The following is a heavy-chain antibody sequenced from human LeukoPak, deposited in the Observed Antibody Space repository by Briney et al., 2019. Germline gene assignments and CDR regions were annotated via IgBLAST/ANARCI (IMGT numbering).Heavy chain of an antibody. J-gene: IGHJ4*02. CDR1: WVTLINYL. D-gene: IGHD2-2*01. Sequence: PAGGVLRLSCAASWVTLINYLIHVGRPARREGVVLVSRINSDGSSTSYADSVKGRFTISRDNAKNTLYLQMNSLRAEDTAVYYCARDGYCSSTSCYYFDYWGQGTLVTVSS. V-gene: IGHV3-74*01. CDR2: INSDGSST. CDR3: ARDGYCSSTSCYYFDY.